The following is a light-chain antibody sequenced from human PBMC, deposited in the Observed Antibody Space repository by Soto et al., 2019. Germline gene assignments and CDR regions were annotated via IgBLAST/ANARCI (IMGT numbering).Light chain of an antibody. CDR2: WAS. Sequence: DIVMTQSPDSLAVSLGERATINCKSSQRLLYSSNNKNFLAWYQQKPGQPPKLLFYWASTRHSGVPDRFSGSGSGTDFTLTIASVQAEDVAVYYCQQYYSSLASNFGQGTRLEIK. CDR3: QQYYSSLASN. V-gene: IGKV4-1*01. J-gene: IGKJ5*01. CDR1: QRLLYSSNNKNF.